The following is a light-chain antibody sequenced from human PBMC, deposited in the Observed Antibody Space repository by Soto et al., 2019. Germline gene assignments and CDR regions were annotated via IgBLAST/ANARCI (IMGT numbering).Light chain of an antibody. J-gene: IGKJ5*01. V-gene: IGKV1-13*02. CDR2: DAS. Sequence: AIQLTQSPSSLSASVGDRVTITCRASQGISSTLAWYQQKSGKAPKLLIHDASSLDGGVPSRFSGSGSGTDFTLTISSLQPEDFATYFCQQFNSYPITFGQGTRLEIK. CDR3: QQFNSYPIT. CDR1: QGISST.